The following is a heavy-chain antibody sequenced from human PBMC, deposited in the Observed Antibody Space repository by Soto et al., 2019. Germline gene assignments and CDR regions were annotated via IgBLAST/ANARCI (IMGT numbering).Heavy chain of an antibody. CDR1: GGSISNFY. V-gene: IGHV4-59*01. Sequence: QVHLRESGPGLVKPSETLSLSCTVSGGSISNFYWSWIRHPPGKGLEWIGYISYSGSTNYNPSLKTRVTISVDTSKNYFSLNPRSMSPADTAVYYCARVGGLAARAFDYGGPGALVTVAS. D-gene: IGHD6-6*01. J-gene: IGHJ4*02. CDR3: ARVGGLAARAFDY. CDR2: ISYSGST.